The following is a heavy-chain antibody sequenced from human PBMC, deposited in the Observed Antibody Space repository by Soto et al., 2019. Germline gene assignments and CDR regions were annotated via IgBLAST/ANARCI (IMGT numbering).Heavy chain of an antibody. D-gene: IGHD2-2*03. CDR3: ARRGTAGYYNY. CDR1: GFPFSDYY. CDR2: IGSSSSYA. V-gene: IGHV3-11*05. Sequence: QVQLVESGGDLVKPGGSLRLSCAASGFPFSDYYMSWIRQAPGKGLEWVSYIGSSSSYANYADSVKGRFTISRDNAKNSLYQHMNSLRAADTYLYYCARRGTAGYYNYWGQGALVTVSS. J-gene: IGHJ4*02.